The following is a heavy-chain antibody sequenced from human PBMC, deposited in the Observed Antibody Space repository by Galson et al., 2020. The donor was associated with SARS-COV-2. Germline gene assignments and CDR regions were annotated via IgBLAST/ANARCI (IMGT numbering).Heavy chain of an antibody. CDR2: IYTSGST. CDR1: GGSISSGSYY. Sequence: SETLSLTCTVSGGSISSGSYYWSWIRQPAGKGLEWIGRIYTSGSTNYNPSLKSRVTISVDTSKNQFSLKLSSVTAADTAVYYCAREKRATIPVPSFDIWGQGTMVTVSS. V-gene: IGHV4-61*02. J-gene: IGHJ3*02. CDR3: AREKRATIPVPSFDI. D-gene: IGHD5-12*01.